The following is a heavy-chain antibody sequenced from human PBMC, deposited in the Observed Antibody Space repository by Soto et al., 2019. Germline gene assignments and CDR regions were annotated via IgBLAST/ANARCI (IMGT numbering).Heavy chain of an antibody. CDR2: IFYSGRSGST. J-gene: IGHJ5*02. CDR1: GGSISSYY. CDR3: ARTALGWFDP. Sequence: SETLSLTCSVSGGSISSYYWSWIRQPPGKGLEWIGYIFYSGRSGSTNYNPSLKSRVTISVDTSKNQFSLKLSSVTAADTAVYYCARTALGWFDPWGQGTLVTVSS. V-gene: IGHV4-59*01. D-gene: IGHD2-21*02.